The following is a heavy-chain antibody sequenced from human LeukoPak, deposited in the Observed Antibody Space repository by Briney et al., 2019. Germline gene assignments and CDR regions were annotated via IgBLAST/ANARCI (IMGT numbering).Heavy chain of an antibody. V-gene: IGHV1-2*02. Sequence: ASVKVSCKASGYTFTAHYLHWVRQAPGEGLEWMGWVNPNSGGRRSAQKFQGRVAMTSDTSITTAYMELERLTSDDTAVYYCAPNSGYSSGWFTGWGQGCLVSVSS. J-gene: IGHJ4*02. D-gene: IGHD6-19*01. CDR2: VNPNSGGR. CDR3: APNSGYSSGWFTG. CDR1: GYTFTAHY.